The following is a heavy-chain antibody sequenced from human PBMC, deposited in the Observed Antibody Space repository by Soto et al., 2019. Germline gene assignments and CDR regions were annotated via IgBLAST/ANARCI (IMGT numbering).Heavy chain of an antibody. CDR1: GGSISSGGYY. D-gene: IGHD3-22*01. CDR2: IYYGGST. CDR3: ARQGYDSSGYYYGYFDY. Sequence: SETLSLTCTVSGGSISSGGYYWSWIRQHPGKGLEWIGYIYYGGSTYYNPSLKSRVTISVDTSKNQFSLKLSSVTAADTAVYYCARQGYDSSGYYYGYFDYWGQGTLVTVSS. V-gene: IGHV4-31*03. J-gene: IGHJ4*02.